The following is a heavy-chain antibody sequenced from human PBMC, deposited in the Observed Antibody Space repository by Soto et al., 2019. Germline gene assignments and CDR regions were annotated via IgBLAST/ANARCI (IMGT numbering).Heavy chain of an antibody. CDR1: GGTFSSYT. J-gene: IGHJ4*02. V-gene: IGHV1-69*02. Sequence: QVQLVHSGAAVKKPGSSVKVSCKASGGTFSSYTISWVRQAPGQGLEWMGRIIPILGIANYAQKFQGRVTITADKSTSTAYMELSSLRSEDTAVYYCARWGEYQLLSYWGQGTLVTVSS. CDR2: IIPILGIA. D-gene: IGHD2-2*01. CDR3: ARWGEYQLLSY.